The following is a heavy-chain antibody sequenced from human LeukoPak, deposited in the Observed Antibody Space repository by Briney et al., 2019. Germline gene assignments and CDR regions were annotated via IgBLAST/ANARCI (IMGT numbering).Heavy chain of an antibody. V-gene: IGHV1-18*01. CDR2: ISSNSDNT. J-gene: IGHJ4*02. CDR3: ARDWGSIKVIAYY. Sequence: ASVNVSCKATGYTFTSYGISWVRQAPGQGPEWRGWISSNSDNTNYAQKFQGRVTITTDTSTCTAYMELRSLRSDDTALYFCARDWGSIKVIAYYWGQGTLVTVSS. CDR1: GYTFTSYG. D-gene: IGHD7-27*01.